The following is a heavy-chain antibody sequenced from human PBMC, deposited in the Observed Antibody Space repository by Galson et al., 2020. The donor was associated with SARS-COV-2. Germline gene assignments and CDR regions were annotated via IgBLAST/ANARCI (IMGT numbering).Heavy chain of an antibody. Sequence: SETLSLTCTVSGGSISSSSYYWGWIRQPPGKGLEWIGSIYYSGSTYYNPSLKSRVTISVDTSKNQFSLKLSSVTAADTAVYYCARVVGIVVITSYYFDYWGQGTLVTVSS. V-gene: IGHV4-39*07. D-gene: IGHD3-22*01. J-gene: IGHJ4*02. CDR1: GGSISSSSYY. CDR3: ARVVGIVVITSYYFDY. CDR2: IYYSGST.